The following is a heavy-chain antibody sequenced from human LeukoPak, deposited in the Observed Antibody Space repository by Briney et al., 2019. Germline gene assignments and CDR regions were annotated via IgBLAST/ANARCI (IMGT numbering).Heavy chain of an antibody. CDR3: ARFPYSGYDGFDY. CDR2: IYYSGST. J-gene: IGHJ4*02. D-gene: IGHD5-12*01. V-gene: IGHV4-30-4*01. CDR1: GGSISSGDYY. Sequence: SQTLSLTCTVSGGSISSGDYYWSWIRQPPGKGLEWIGYIYYSGSTYYNPSLKSRVTMSVDTSKNQFSLKLSSVTAADTAVYYCARFPYSGYDGFDYWGQGTLVTVSS.